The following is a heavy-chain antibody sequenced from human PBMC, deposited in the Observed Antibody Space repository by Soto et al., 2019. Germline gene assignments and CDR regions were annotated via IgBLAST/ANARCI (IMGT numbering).Heavy chain of an antibody. Sequence: GGSLRLSCAASGFTFSDHYMDWVRQAPGKGLEWVGRTRNKANSYTTEYAASVKGRFTISRDDSKNSLYLQMNSLKTEDTAVYYCARVSAAGANWDQGYFDLWGRGTLVTVSS. CDR1: GFTFSDHY. V-gene: IGHV3-72*01. CDR3: ARVSAAGANWDQGYFDL. J-gene: IGHJ2*01. D-gene: IGHD7-27*01. CDR2: TRNKANSYTT.